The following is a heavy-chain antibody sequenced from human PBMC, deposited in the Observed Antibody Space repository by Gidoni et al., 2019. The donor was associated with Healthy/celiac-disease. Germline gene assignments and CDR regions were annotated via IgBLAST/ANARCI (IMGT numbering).Heavy chain of an antibody. Sequence: GWIRQPPGKGLEWIGSIYYSGSTYYNPSLKSRVTISVDTSKNQFSLKLSSVTAADTAVYYCARRKNDYSNYGPFDYWGQGTLVTVSS. J-gene: IGHJ4*02. D-gene: IGHD4-4*01. CDR3: ARRKNDYSNYGPFDY. V-gene: IGHV4-39*01. CDR2: IYYSGST.